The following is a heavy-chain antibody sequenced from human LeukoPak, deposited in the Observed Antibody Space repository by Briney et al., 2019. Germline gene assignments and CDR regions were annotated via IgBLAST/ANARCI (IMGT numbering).Heavy chain of an antibody. V-gene: IGHV3-23*01. CDR1: GFTFSSYA. CDR3: AKDPDETEAVAGFDY. CDR2: ISGSGGST. J-gene: IGHJ4*02. Sequence: GGSLRLSCAASGFTFSSYAMSWVRQAPGKGLEWVSAISGSGGSTYYADSVKGRFTISRDNSKNTLYLQMNSLRAEDTAVYYCAKDPDETEAVAGFDYWGQGTLVTVSS. D-gene: IGHD6-19*01.